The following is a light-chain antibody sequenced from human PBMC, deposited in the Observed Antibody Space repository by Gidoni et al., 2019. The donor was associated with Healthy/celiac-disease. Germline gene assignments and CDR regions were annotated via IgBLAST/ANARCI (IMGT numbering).Light chain of an antibody. CDR1: QCVSSSY. J-gene: IGKJ1*01. Sequence: VLTQSSGTLSLSPGERATLSCSASQCVSSSYLAWYQQKPGQAPRLLIYGVSSRATGIPDRFSGSGSGTDFTLTISRLEPEDFAVYYCQQYGSSPPRTFXQXTKVEIK. CDR2: GVS. V-gene: IGKV3-20*01. CDR3: QQYGSSPPRT.